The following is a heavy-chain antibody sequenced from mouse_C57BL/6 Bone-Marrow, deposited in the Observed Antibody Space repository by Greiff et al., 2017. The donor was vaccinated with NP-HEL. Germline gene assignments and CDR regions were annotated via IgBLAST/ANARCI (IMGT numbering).Heavy chain of an antibody. CDR2: IYPGDGDT. Sequence: VQLQQSGPELVKPGASVKISCKASGYAFSSSWMNWVKQRPGKGLEWIGRIYPGDGDTNYNGKFKGKATLTVDKSSSTAYMQLSSLTSEYSSVYFCAPYYYGSSYDWYFDVWGTGTTVTVSS. V-gene: IGHV1-82*01. CDR3: APYYYGSSYDWYFDV. J-gene: IGHJ1*03. D-gene: IGHD1-1*01. CDR1: GYAFSSSW.